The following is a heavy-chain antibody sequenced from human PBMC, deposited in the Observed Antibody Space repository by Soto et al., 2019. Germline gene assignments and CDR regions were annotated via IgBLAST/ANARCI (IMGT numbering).Heavy chain of an antibody. CDR3: AKAGGSGWPRRILDY. J-gene: IGHJ4*02. V-gene: IGHV1-46*01. D-gene: IGHD6-19*01. CDR1: GYNFTSYY. Sequence: GASVKVSCKASGYNFTSYYMHWVRQAPGQGLEWMGIIDPSGGSTSYAQKFQGRVSMTRDTSTSTVYMDLSSLRSEDTAFYYCAKAGGSGWPRRILDYWGQGALVTVSS. CDR2: IDPSGGST.